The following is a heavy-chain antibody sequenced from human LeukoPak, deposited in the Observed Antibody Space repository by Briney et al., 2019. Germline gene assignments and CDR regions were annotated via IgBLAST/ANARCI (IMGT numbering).Heavy chain of an antibody. V-gene: IGHV1-69*05. CDR3: ARALVVPAAMGAFDI. D-gene: IGHD2-2*01. J-gene: IGHJ3*02. Sequence: ASVKVSCKASGGTFSSYAISWVRQAPGQGLEWMGGIIPIFGTANYAQKFQGRVTITTDESTSTAYMELSSLRSEDTAVYYCARALVVPAAMGAFDIWGQGTMVTVSS. CDR2: IIPIFGTA. CDR1: GGTFSSYA.